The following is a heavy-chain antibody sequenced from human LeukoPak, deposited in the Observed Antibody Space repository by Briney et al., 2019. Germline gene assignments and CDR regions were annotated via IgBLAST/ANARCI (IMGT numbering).Heavy chain of an antibody. CDR1: GFTFSSYA. Sequence: PGGSLRLSCAASGFTFSSYAMHWVRQAPGKGLEWVAVISYDGSNKYYADSVKGRFTISRDNSKNTLYLQMNSLRAEDTAVYYCARVLLWFGELLTPAAYWGQGTLVTVSS. J-gene: IGHJ4*02. CDR3: ARVLLWFGELLTPAAY. D-gene: IGHD3-10*01. CDR2: ISYDGSNK. V-gene: IGHV3-30*04.